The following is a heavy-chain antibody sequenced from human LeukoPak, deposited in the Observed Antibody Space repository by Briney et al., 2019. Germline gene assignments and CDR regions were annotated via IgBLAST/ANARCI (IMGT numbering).Heavy chain of an antibody. CDR3: ARRGRYCSGGSCFIGLFDP. V-gene: IGHV4-39*02. CDR2: IYFSGNT. CDR1: GDSISSSSYY. Sequence: SETLSLTCTVSGDSISSSSYYWGWVRQPPGKGLEWIGSIYFSGNTYYDSSLKSRVTISIDTSKNHFSLKLSSVTAVDTAVYYCARRGRYCSGGSCFIGLFDPWGQGTLVTVSS. D-gene: IGHD2-15*01. J-gene: IGHJ5*02.